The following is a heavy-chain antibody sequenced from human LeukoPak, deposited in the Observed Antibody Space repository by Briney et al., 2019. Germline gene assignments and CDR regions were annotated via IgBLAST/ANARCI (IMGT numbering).Heavy chain of an antibody. V-gene: IGHV4-59*02. CDR3: ARAIRSSGWYDY. J-gene: IGHJ4*02. CDR2: IYYSGST. D-gene: IGHD6-19*01. CDR1: GDSVSNYY. Sequence: SETLSLTCTVSGDSVSNYYWTWIRQPPGKGLEWVGYIYYSGSTNYNPSLKSRVTISVDTSKNQFSLKLSSVTAADTAVYYCARAIRSSGWYDYWGQGTLVTVPS.